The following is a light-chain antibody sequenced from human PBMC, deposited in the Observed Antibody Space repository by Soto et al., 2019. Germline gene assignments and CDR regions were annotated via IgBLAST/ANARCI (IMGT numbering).Light chain of an antibody. J-gene: IGLJ3*02. CDR2: EVT. Sequence: QSALTHPASVSGSPGQSITISCTGTSSDVGGYNHVSWYQQHPGKAPKLMIFEVTHRPSGVSSRFSGSKSGNTASLTISGLQAEDEADYFCSSYTSQNTRVFGGGTKLTVL. CDR1: SSDVGGYNH. CDR3: SSYTSQNTRV. V-gene: IGLV2-14*01.